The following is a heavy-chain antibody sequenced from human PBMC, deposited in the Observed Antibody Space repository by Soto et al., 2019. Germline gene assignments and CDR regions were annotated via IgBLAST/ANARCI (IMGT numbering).Heavy chain of an antibody. J-gene: IGHJ4*02. CDR1: GFTFSNCG. CDR2: ISGSGGRT. Sequence: EVQLLESGGGLIQPGGSLRLSCEASGFTFSNCGMTWVRLAPGKGLEWVSTISGSGGRTFYADPVKGRFTISRDNSKNTLYLQMKSLRAEDTAVYYCAKEMIASTLADFFDYWGQGTLVTVSS. V-gene: IGHV3-23*01. CDR3: AKEMIASTLADFFDY. D-gene: IGHD2-21*01.